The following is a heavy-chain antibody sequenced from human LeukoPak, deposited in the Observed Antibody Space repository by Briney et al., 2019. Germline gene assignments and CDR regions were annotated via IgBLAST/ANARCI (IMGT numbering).Heavy chain of an antibody. CDR1: GFSFSDRY. J-gene: IGHJ4*02. CDR2: SRNKANSYTT. Sequence: GGSLRLSCAGSGFSFSDRYMDGVRQAPGKGLEGVVRSRNKANSYTTQHAASVKGRFTISRDDSKNSLYLQMNSLKTEDTAVYYCVVGATGALDYWGQGTLVTVSS. D-gene: IGHD1-26*01. CDR3: VVGATGALDY. V-gene: IGHV3-72*01.